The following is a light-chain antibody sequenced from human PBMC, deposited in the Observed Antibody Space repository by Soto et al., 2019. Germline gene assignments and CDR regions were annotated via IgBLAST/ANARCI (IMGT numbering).Light chain of an antibody. CDR3: QQRGSWPPLT. Sequence: EIVLTQSPATLSFSPLERSTLSCRASQSINTYLAWYQQKPGQAPRLLIYDASNRATGVPPRFSGSGSGTDFTLTISGLEPEDFAVYFCQQRGSWPPLTFGGGTKVDIK. CDR1: QSINTY. CDR2: DAS. V-gene: IGKV3-11*01. J-gene: IGKJ4*01.